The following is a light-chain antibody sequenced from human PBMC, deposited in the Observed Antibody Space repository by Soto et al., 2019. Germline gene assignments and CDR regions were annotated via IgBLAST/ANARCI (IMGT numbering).Light chain of an antibody. CDR1: QSILYSSNNKNC. J-gene: IGKJ1*01. CDR2: WAS. CDR3: QQYYSNQWT. Sequence: DIVMTQSPDSLAVSLGERAAINCKSSQSILYSSNNKNCLGWYQQKPGQPPKLLIYWASTRESGVPDRFSGSGSGTYFTLTISSLQAEDVAVYYCQQYYSNQWTFGQGTKVEIK. V-gene: IGKV4-1*01.